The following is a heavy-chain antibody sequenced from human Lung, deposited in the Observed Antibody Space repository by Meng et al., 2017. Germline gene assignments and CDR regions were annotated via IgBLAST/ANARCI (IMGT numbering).Heavy chain of an antibody. CDR2: ISTYNGNT. Sequence: QVQLLQSGVEVKKPGASVKVSCKASGYTFTSYGISWVRQAPGQGLEWMGWISTYNGNTNYAQKLQGRVTMTTDTSTSTAYMELRSLRSDDTAVYYCARDIGQWLVQRDLDYWVQGTLVTVSS. CDR1: GYTFTSYG. D-gene: IGHD6-19*01. J-gene: IGHJ4*02. CDR3: ARDIGQWLVQRDLDY. V-gene: IGHV1-18*01.